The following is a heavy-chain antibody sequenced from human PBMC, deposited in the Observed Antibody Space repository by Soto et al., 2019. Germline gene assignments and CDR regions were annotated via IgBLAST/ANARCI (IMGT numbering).Heavy chain of an antibody. CDR1: GYNFTNFG. J-gene: IGHJ4*02. V-gene: IGHV1-18*01. D-gene: IGHD2-15*01. CDR3: ARGRTPIDY. Sequence: QVQLVQSGAEVKKPGASVKVSCKASGYNFTNFGINWVRQAPGKGLEWMEWISAYNCNTNHAQNFHGIVTMTTYTCTSTANRELTSLRSDDTVVYYCARGRTPIDYWGQGALFTVSS. CDR2: ISAYNCNT.